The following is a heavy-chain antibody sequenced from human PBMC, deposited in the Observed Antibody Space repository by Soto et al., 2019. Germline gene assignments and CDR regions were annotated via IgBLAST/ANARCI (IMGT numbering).Heavy chain of an antibody. CDR1: GGSISSYY. V-gene: IGHV4-59*01. CDR2: IYYSGST. Sequence: SETLSLTCTVSGGSISSYYWSWIRQPPGKGLEWIGYIYYSGSTNYNPSLKSRVTRSVDTSKNQFSLKLSSVTAADTAVYYCARDTIHSSSATPSFDYWGQGTLVTVSS. J-gene: IGHJ4*02. CDR3: ARDTIHSSSATPSFDY. D-gene: IGHD6-6*01.